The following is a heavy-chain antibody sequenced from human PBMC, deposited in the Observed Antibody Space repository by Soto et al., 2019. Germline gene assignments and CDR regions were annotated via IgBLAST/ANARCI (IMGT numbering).Heavy chain of an antibody. J-gene: IGHJ4*02. CDR1: GFTFSSYA. Sequence: GGSLRLSCAASGFTFSSYAMSWVRQAPGKGLEWVSAISGSGGSTYYADSVKGRFTISRDNSKNTLYLQMNSLRAEDTAVYYCAKGGRFLEWPAKIFDYWGQGTLVTVSS. V-gene: IGHV3-23*01. CDR2: ISGSGGST. CDR3: AKGGRFLEWPAKIFDY. D-gene: IGHD3-3*01.